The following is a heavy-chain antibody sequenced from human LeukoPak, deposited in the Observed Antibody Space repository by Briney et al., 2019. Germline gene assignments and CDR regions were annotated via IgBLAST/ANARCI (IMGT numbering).Heavy chain of an antibody. CDR2: IKHDGSDK. Sequence: PGGSLRLSCSASGFTFSNYWMTWVRQSPGKGLEWVAIIKHDGSDKYCVDSVKGRFTISRDNAKNLLYLQMSSLRAEDTAVYYCARGGHRQKEFWGQGTLVTVSS. CDR1: GFTFSNYW. V-gene: IGHV3-7*01. D-gene: IGHD3-10*01. J-gene: IGHJ4*02. CDR3: ARGGHRQKEF.